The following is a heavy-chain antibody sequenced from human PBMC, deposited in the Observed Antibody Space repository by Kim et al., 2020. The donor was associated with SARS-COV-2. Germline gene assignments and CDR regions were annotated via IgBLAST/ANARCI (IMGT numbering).Heavy chain of an antibody. CDR2: INSDGSST. V-gene: IGHV3-74*01. CDR3: ARSRYNGQDV. J-gene: IGHJ6*02. Sequence: GGSLRLSCAVSGFTLSNYWMHWVRQTPGKGLVWVSRINSDGSSTNYADSVKGRFTISRDNAKNTLYLQMNSLRVEDTAVYYCARSRYNGQDVWGQGTTVT. CDR1: GFTLSNYW.